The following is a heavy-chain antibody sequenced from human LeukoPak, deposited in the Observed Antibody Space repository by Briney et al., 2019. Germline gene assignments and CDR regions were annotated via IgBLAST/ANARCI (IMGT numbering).Heavy chain of an antibody. CDR2: MNPNSGNT. CDR3: ARGGSYYDFWRGYYNFDY. D-gene: IGHD3-3*01. CDR1: GYTFTSYD. J-gene: IGHJ4*02. V-gene: IGHV1-8*01. Sequence: GASVKVSCKASGYTFTSYDINWVRQATGQGLEWMGWMNPNSGNTGYAQKFQGRVTMTRNTSISTAYMELSSLRSEDTAVYYCARGGSYYDFWRGYYNFDYWGQGTLVTVSS.